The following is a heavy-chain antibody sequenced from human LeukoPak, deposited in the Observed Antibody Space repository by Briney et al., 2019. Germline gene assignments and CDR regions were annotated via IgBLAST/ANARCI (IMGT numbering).Heavy chain of an antibody. CDR1: GGSLSSYY. J-gene: IGHJ4*02. CDR3: ARGYYHSGSYYNFDF. V-gene: IGHV4-59*08. CDR2: IYYSGNT. D-gene: IGHD3-10*01. Sequence: SETLSLTCTVSGGSLSSYYWSWIRQPPGKGLEWIGYIYYSGNTYYNPSLKSRVTISVDTSENQLSLRLSSVTAADTAVYYCARGYYHSGSYYNFDFWGQGTLVTVSS.